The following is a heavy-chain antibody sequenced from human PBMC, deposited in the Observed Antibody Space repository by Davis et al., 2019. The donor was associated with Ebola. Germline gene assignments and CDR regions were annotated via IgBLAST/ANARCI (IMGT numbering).Heavy chain of an antibody. V-gene: IGHV3-33*01. Sequence: PGGSLRLSCEASGFSFDAYAMNWVRQAPGKGLEWVSSIWYEGTDGYYADSVRGRFIISRDDSKNTLYLQMNSLRVEDTAIYYCAREEGSSRWQNNWFDYWGQGSLVTVSS. CDR2: IWYEGTDG. CDR1: GFSFDAYA. D-gene: IGHD2-2*01. CDR3: AREEGSSRWQNNWFDY. J-gene: IGHJ5*01.